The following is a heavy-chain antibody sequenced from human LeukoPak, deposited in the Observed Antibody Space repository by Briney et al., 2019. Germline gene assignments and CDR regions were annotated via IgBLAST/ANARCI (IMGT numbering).Heavy chain of an antibody. CDR3: ARGRRDIVVVVAAPDWFDP. Sequence: PETLSLTCAVYGGSFSGYYWSWIRQPPGKGLEWIGEIIHRGSTNYNPSLKSRVTISVDTSKNQFSLKLSSVTAADTAVYYCARGRRDIVVVVAAPDWFDPWGQGTLVTVPS. J-gene: IGHJ5*02. V-gene: IGHV4-34*01. CDR1: GGSFSGYY. D-gene: IGHD2-15*01. CDR2: IIHRGST.